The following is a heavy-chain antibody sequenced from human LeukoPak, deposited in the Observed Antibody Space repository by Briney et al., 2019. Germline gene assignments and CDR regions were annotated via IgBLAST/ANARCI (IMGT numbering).Heavy chain of an antibody. CDR2: ITGSGGST. V-gene: IGHV3-23*01. CDR1: GFTFSSYA. D-gene: IGHD3-22*01. J-gene: IGHJ4*02. CDR3: ARARNHYYDSSGAFYDY. Sequence: GGSLRLSCAASGFTFSSYAMPWVRQAPGKGLEWVSDITGSGGSTYYADSVKGRFTISRDNSKNTLYLQMNGLRAEDTAVYYCARARNHYYDSSGAFYDYWGQGTLVTVSS.